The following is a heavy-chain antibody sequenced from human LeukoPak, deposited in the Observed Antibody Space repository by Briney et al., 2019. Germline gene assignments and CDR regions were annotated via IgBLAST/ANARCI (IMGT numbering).Heavy chain of an antibody. J-gene: IGHJ4*02. Sequence: PSETLSLTCTVSGGSISSSSYYWGWIRQPPGKGLEWIGSIYYSGSTYYNPSLKSRVTISVDTSKNQFSLKLSSVTAADTAVYYCARAYTYYYGSGSRGYFDYWGQGTLVTVSS. V-gene: IGHV4-39*07. D-gene: IGHD3-10*01. CDR1: GGSISSSSYY. CDR2: IYYSGST. CDR3: ARAYTYYYGSGSRGYFDY.